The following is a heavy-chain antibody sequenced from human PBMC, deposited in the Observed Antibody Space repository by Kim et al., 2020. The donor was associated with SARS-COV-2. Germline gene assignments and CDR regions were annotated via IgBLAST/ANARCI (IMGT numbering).Heavy chain of an antibody. Sequence: GGSLRLSCAASGFTFSSYAMHWVRQAPGKGLEYVSAISSNGGSTYYANSVKGRFTISRDNSKNTLYLQMGSLRAEDMAVYYCARSFSSTVPTFDYWGQGTLVTVSS. CDR3: ARSFSSTVPTFDY. V-gene: IGHV3-64*01. CDR2: ISSNGGST. J-gene: IGHJ4*02. CDR1: GFTFSSYA. D-gene: IGHD4-17*01.